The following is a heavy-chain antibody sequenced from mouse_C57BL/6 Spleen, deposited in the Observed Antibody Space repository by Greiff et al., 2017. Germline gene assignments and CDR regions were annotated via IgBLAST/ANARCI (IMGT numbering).Heavy chain of an antibody. CDR2: IDPSDSET. CDR1: GYTFTSYW. J-gene: IGHJ2*01. Sequence: VQLQQPGAELVRPGSSVKLSCKASGYTFTSYWMHWVKQRPIPGLEWIGNIDPSDSETHYNQKFKDKATLTVDKSSSTAYMQLSSLTSEDSAVYYCASWGSPDYFDDWGQGTTLTVSS. D-gene: IGHD1-1*02. CDR3: ASWGSPDYFDD. V-gene: IGHV1-52*01.